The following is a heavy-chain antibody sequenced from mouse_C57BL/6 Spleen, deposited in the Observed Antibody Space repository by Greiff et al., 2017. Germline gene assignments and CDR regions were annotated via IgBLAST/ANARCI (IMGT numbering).Heavy chain of an antibody. Sequence: VQLQQSVAELVRPGASVKLSCTASGFNIKNTYMHWVKQRPEQGLEWIGRIDPANGNTKYAPKFQGKATITADTSSNTAYLQLSSLTSEDSAIYCCAYYYDYDEYYFDYWGQGTTLTVSS. CDR3: AYYYDYDEYYFDY. CDR2: IDPANGNT. J-gene: IGHJ2*01. V-gene: IGHV14-3*01. D-gene: IGHD2-4*01. CDR1: GFNIKNTY.